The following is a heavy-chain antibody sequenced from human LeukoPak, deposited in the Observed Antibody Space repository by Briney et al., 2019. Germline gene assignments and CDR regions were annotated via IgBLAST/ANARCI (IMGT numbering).Heavy chain of an antibody. J-gene: IGHJ5*02. Sequence: SVKVSCKASGGTFGSYAISWVRQAPGQGLEWMGGIIPIFGTANYAQKFQGRVTITRNTSISTAYMELSSLRSEDTAVYYCARDPTFDYYGSKNGWFDPWGQGTLVTVSS. CDR3: ARDPTFDYYGSKNGWFDP. D-gene: IGHD3-10*01. V-gene: IGHV1-69*05. CDR1: GGTFGSYA. CDR2: IIPIFGTA.